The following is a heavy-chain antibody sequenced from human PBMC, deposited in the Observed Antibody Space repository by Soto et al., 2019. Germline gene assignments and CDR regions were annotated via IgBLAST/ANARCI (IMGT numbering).Heavy chain of an antibody. Sequence: SVKVSCKASGGTFSSYAISWVRQAPGQGLEWMGGIIPIFGTANYAQKSQGRVTITADESTSTAYMELSSLRSEDTAVYYCARAGARITVIDVWPRDCFDSWGQGTLGTVSS. V-gene: IGHV1-69*13. D-gene: IGHD3-22*01. J-gene: IGHJ5*01. CDR2: IIPIFGTA. CDR3: ARAGARITVIDVWPRDCFDS. CDR1: GGTFSSYA.